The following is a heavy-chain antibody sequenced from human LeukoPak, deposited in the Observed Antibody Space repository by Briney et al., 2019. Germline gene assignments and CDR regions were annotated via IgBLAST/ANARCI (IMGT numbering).Heavy chain of an antibody. CDR2: IWYDGSNK. D-gene: IGHD1-1*01. CDR1: GLTFSSYG. Sequence: PGRSLRLSCAASGLTFSSYGMHWVRQAPGKGLEWVAVIWYDGSNKYYADSVKGRFTISRDNSKNTLYLQVSSLRADDTAVYYCARDMETTRLDLWGQGTLVTVSS. J-gene: IGHJ5*02. V-gene: IGHV3-33*01. CDR3: ARDMETTRLDL.